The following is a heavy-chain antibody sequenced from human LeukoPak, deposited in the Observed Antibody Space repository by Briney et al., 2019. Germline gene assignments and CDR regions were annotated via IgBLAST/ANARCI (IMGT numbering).Heavy chain of an antibody. CDR2: FFYTGAT. CDR3: VRQNRQVADLAL. CDR1: GGSIGNYY. D-gene: IGHD2-15*01. Sequence: SETLSLTCTVSGGSIGNYYWSWVRQSPGKGLDWIGSFFYTGATNYSPSLKSRVTMSVDTSKTQFSLRLNSVTAADTAVYYCVRQNRQVADLALWGQGTQVTVSS. J-gene: IGHJ5*02. V-gene: IGHV4-59*08.